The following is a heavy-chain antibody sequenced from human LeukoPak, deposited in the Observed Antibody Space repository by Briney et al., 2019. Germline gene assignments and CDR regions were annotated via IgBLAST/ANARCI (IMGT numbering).Heavy chain of an antibody. D-gene: IGHD1-7*01. CDR3: TRLSGDNWNYGGNFDS. CDR2: INPSGTDS. Sequence: ASVKVSCKASGYTFSTYYMHWVRQAPGQGLEWMGIINPSGTDSNYAQKFQGRVTMTRDMSTSTVNMELSILRSEDTAVYYCTRLSGDNWNYGGNFDSWGQGTLVTVSS. V-gene: IGHV1-46*03. CDR1: GYTFSTYY. J-gene: IGHJ4*02.